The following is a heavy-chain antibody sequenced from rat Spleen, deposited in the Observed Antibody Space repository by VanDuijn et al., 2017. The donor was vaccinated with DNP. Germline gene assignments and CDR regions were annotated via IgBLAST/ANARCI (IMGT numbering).Heavy chain of an antibody. D-gene: IGHD3-8*01. J-gene: IGHJ2*01. CDR1: GFSLTTNG. Sequence: QVQLKESGPGLVQPSQTLSLTCTVSGFSLTTNGVSWVRQPPGKGLEWIAAISSGGKTYYNSVLKSRLSISRDTSKSQVFLRMNSLQTEDTAIYFCTREREPNKNPYYFDCWGQGVMVTVSS. CDR2: ISSGGKT. CDR3: TREREPNKNPYYFDC. V-gene: IGHV2S12*01.